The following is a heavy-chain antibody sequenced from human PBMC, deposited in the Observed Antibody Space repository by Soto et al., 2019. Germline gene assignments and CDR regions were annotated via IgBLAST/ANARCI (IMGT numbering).Heavy chain of an antibody. J-gene: IGHJ4*02. V-gene: IGHV4-39*01. D-gene: IGHD5-18*01. CDR1: GGSISSSSYY. CDR3: SRRWIRSGECDY. Sequence: SETLSLTCTVSGGSISSSSYYWVWIRQPPGKGLEWIGSIYYSGSTYYNPSLKSRVTISVDTSKNQFSLKLSSVTAADTAGYYGSRRWIRSGECDYWGQGTGVTVPS. CDR2: IYYSGST.